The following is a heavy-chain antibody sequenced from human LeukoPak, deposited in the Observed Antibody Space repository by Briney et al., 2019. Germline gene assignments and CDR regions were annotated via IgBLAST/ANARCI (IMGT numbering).Heavy chain of an antibody. CDR2: MYHSGST. CDR1: GYSISSGHC. D-gene: IGHD3-10*01. J-gene: IGHJ5*02. Sequence: PSETLSLTCTVSGYSISSGHCWGWIRQPPGKGLEWIGSMYHSGSTYYNPPLKGRVTISEDTSKNQFSLKLRSVTAADTAVYYCARGPRFGELLWHWFDPWGQGTLVTVSS. CDR3: ARGPRFGELLWHWFDP. V-gene: IGHV4-38-2*02.